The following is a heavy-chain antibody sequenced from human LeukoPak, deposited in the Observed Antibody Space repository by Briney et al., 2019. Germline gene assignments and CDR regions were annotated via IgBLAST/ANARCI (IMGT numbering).Heavy chain of an antibody. V-gene: IGHV3-11*06. D-gene: IGHD1-26*01. CDR1: GFTFSDYY. Sequence: GGSLRLSCAASGFTFSDYYMSWIRQAPGKGLEWVSYISSSSSYTNYADSVKGRFTISRDNAKNPLYLQMNSLRAEDTAVYYCARISGSLLYFDYWGQGTLVTVSS. CDR2: ISSSSSYT. CDR3: ARISGSLLYFDY. J-gene: IGHJ4*02.